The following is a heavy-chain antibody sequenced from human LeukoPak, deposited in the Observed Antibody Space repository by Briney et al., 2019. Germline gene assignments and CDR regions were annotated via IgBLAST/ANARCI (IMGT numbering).Heavy chain of an antibody. V-gene: IGHV3-7*01. CDR1: GFTFSSYW. D-gene: IGHD6-19*01. CDR3: ACSGPYSNGGVMTDY. CDR2: IKQDGSEK. Sequence: PGGSLRLSCAASGFTFSSYWMSWVRQAPGKGLEWVANIKQDGSEKYYVDSVKGRFTISRGNAKNSLYLQMNSLRAEDTAVYYCACSGPYSNGGVMTDYWGQGTLVTVSS. J-gene: IGHJ4*02.